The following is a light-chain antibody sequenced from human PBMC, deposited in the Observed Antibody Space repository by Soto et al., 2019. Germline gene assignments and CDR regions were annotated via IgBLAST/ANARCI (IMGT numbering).Light chain of an antibody. Sequence: IQLTQSPSSLSASVGDRVTITCRASQGISSYLAWYQQKPGKAPKLLIYAPSTLQSGVPSSFSGSGSGTDFTLTISCLQPEDFATYYCQQLNSYPLTFGGGTKVEIK. J-gene: IGKJ4*01. CDR2: APS. CDR1: QGISSY. V-gene: IGKV1-9*01. CDR3: QQLNSYPLT.